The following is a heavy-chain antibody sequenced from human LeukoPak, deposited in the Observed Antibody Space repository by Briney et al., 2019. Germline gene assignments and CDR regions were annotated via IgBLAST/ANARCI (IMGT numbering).Heavy chain of an antibody. Sequence: GESLQISFKGSGYSFTSYWIGWVRPMPGKGLEWMGIIYPGDSNTRYSPSFQGQVTISADKSITTAYLQWSSLKASDTAMYYCARLGDGSGPIDYWGQGTLVTVSS. D-gene: IGHD6-19*01. V-gene: IGHV5-51*01. J-gene: IGHJ4*02. CDR2: IYPGDSNT. CDR3: ARLGDGSGPIDY. CDR1: GYSFTSYW.